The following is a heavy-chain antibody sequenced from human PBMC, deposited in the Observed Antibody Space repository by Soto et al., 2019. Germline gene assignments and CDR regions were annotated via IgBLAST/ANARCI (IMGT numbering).Heavy chain of an antibody. V-gene: IGHV4-31*03. J-gene: IGHJ5*02. CDR1: GGSISSGGYY. CDR3: ARVRGNWSDP. Sequence: SETLSLTCTVSGGSISSGGYYWSWIRQHPGKGLEWIGYIYYSGSTYYNPSLKSRVTISVDTSKNQFSLKLSSVTAADTAVYYCARVRGNWSDPWGQGTLVTVSS. CDR2: IYYSGST.